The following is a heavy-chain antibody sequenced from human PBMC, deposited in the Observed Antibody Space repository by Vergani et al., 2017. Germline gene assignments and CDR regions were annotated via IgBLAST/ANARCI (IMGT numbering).Heavy chain of an antibody. CDR2: IIPIFGTA. CDR1: GGTFSSYA. V-gene: IGHV1-69*12. D-gene: IGHD3-22*01. CDR3: ARTALDYYYDSSGFFDY. Sequence: QVQLVQSGAEVKKPGSSVKVSCKASGGTFSSYAISWVRQATGQGLEWMGGIIPIFGTANYAQKFQGRVTITADESTSTAYMELSSLRSEDTAVYYCARTALDYYYDSSGFFDYWGQGTLVTVSS. J-gene: IGHJ4*02.